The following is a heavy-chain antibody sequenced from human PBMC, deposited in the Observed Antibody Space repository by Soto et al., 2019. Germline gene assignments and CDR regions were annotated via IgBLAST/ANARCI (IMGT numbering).Heavy chain of an antibody. Sequence: QVQLQESGPGLVKPSETLSLTCTVSGGSVSSGSYYWSWIRQPPGKGLEWIGYIYYSGSTNYNPSLKGRVTISVDTSKNQFSLKLSSVTAADTAVYYCAREYYDTKTLDYWGQGTLVTVSS. V-gene: IGHV4-61*01. D-gene: IGHD3-22*01. CDR1: GGSVSSGSYY. CDR3: AREYYDTKTLDY. CDR2: IYYSGST. J-gene: IGHJ4*02.